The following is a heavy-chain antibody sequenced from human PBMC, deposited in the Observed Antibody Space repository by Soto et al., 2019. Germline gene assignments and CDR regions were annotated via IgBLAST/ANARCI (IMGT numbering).Heavy chain of an antibody. Sequence: QVQLVQSGAEVKKPGASVKVYCKASGYTFTSYGISWARQAPGQGLEWIEWISAYNGNTNHAQKNQGRVTMTTDTSTTTAYMELRSLRSDDTSVYYCARSWAAAGPFDYWGQGTLVTVSS. V-gene: IGHV1-18*01. D-gene: IGHD6-13*01. CDR1: GYTFTSYG. CDR2: ISAYNGNT. CDR3: ARSWAAAGPFDY. J-gene: IGHJ4*02.